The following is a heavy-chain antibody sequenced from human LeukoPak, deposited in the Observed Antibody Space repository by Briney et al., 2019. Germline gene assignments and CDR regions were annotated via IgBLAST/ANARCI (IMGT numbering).Heavy chain of an antibody. J-gene: IGHJ4*02. CDR2: IDFVGTT. CDR3: ANTLAVVGSSFDF. V-gene: IGHV4-39*01. Sequence: SETLSLTCNVSGGSVSRSIHYWAGTRQSPEKGLEWIGHIDFVGTTYYNPSFKSRVTISVDTSKNKFSLKMSSVTAADTALYYCANTLAVVGSSFDFWGQGILVTV. CDR1: GGSVSRSIHY. D-gene: IGHD6-19*01.